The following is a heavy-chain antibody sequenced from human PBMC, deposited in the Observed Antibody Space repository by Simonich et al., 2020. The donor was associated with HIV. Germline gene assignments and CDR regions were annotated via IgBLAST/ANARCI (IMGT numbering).Heavy chain of an antibody. CDR3: ARPGLAVAGPTYWYFDL. V-gene: IGHV4-39*01. Sequence: QLQLQESGPGLVKPSETLSLTCSVSGGSISSSSYYWGWIRQPPGKGLEWIWSIYYIGSTYYNPSLKSRVTLSVDTSKNQFSLNLSSVTAADTAVYYCARPGLAVAGPTYWYFDLWGRGTLVTVSS. D-gene: IGHD6-19*01. J-gene: IGHJ2*01. CDR2: IYYIGST. CDR1: GGSISSSSYY.